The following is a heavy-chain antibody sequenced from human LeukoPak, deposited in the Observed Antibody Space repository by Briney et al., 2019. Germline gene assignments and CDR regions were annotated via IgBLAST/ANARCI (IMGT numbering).Heavy chain of an antibody. CDR1: GGSFSGYY. CDR3: ARGHASDVLDY. J-gene: IGHJ4*02. D-gene: IGHD6-6*01. Sequence: PSETLSLTCAVYGGSFSGYYWSWIRQPPGKGLEWIGEINHSGSTNYNPSLKSRVTISVDTSKNQFSLKLSSVTAADTAVYYCARGHASDVLDYWGQGTLVTVSS. CDR2: INHSGST. V-gene: IGHV4-34*01.